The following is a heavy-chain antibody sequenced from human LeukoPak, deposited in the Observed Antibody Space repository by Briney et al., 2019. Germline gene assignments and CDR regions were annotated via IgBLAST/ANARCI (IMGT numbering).Heavy chain of an antibody. J-gene: IGHJ4*02. Sequence: PGGSLRLSCAASGFTFSSSAMSWVRQAPGKGLEWVSGISYSGDSTYYADSVKGQFFISRDNSKNTLYLQMNSLRAEDTAVYYCAKAMQKQRGRYYFDYWGQGTLVTVSS. V-gene: IGHV3-23*01. CDR1: GFTFSSSA. CDR2: ISYSGDST. D-gene: IGHD6-25*01. CDR3: AKAMQKQRGRYYFDY.